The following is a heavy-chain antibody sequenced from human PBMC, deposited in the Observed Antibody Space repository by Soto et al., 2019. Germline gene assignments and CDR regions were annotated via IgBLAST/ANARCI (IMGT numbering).Heavy chain of an antibody. CDR1: NGSVSSGTYS. CDR2: IYSSGTT. V-gene: IGHV4-30-2*01. J-gene: IGHJ6*02. CDR3: ARGHYYYGMGV. Sequence: SETLSLTCTVSNGSVSSGTYSWSWVRQPPGKGLEWIGYIYSSGTTYYTPSLKSRLTMSMDRANDHFSLNLASVTAADTAVYFCARGHYYYGMGVWGQGITVTVSS.